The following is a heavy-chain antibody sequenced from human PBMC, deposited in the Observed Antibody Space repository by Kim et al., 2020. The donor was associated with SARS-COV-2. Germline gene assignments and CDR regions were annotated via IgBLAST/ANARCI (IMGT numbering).Heavy chain of an antibody. J-gene: IGHJ2*01. CDR1: GGSFSGYY. CDR2: INHSGST. CDR3: ARGPTLRRVIQSNGPTRSYWYFDL. V-gene: IGHV4-34*01. D-gene: IGHD1-26*01. Sequence: SETLSLTCAVYGGSFSGYYWSWIRQPPGKGLEWIGEINHSGSTNYNPSLKSRVTISVDTSKNQFSLKLSSVTAADTAVYYCARGPTLRRVIQSNGPTRSYWYFDLWGRGTLVTVSS.